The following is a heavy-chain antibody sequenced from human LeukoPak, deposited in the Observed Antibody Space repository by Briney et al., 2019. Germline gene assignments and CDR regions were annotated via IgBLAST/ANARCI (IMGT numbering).Heavy chain of an antibody. CDR2: ISSSSSYI. V-gene: IGHV3-21*01. D-gene: IGHD1-1*01. CDR3: TTDLDWNDGIYYYYYGMDV. CDR1: GFTFSSYS. J-gene: IGHJ6*02. Sequence: GGSLRLSCAASGFTFSSYSMNWVRQAPGKGLEWVSSISSSSSYIYYADSVKGRFTISRDNAKNSLYLQMNSLRAEDTAVYYCTTDLDWNDGIYYYYYGMDVWGQGTTVTVSS.